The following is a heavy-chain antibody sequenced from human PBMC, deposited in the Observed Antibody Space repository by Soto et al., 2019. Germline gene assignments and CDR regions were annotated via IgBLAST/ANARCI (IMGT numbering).Heavy chain of an antibody. J-gene: IGHJ4*02. CDR1: ALTFKNHW. Sequence: EVQLVESGGGLVQPGGSQRLSFAASALTFKNHWMHWVRQVPGKGPVWVSRINGDGSFASYADAVKGRFTISRDNAKNTLSLQMNSLRAEDTAVYYCAREIYDDYDSSGFDHWGQGTLVTVSS. D-gene: IGHD3-22*01. CDR2: INGDGSFA. CDR3: AREIYDDYDSSGFDH. V-gene: IGHV3-74*01.